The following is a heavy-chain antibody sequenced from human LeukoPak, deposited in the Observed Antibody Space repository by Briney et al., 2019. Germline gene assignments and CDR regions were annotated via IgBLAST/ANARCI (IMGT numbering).Heavy chain of an antibody. D-gene: IGHD1-26*01. CDR1: GLTFSSYW. V-gene: IGHV3-7*05. CDR3: ATLGGAIDY. CDR2: IKQDGSEK. J-gene: IGHJ4*02. Sequence: PGGSLRLSCAASGLTFSSYWMSWVRQAPGKGLEWVANIKQDGSEKYYVDSVKGRFTISRDNAKNSLYLQMNSLRAEDTAVYYCATLGGAIDYWGQGTLVSVSS.